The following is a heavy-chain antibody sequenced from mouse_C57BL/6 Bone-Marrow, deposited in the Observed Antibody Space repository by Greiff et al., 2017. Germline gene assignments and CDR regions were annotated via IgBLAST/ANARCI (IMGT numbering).Heavy chain of an antibody. CDR1: GFTFSDYY. CDR3: ARDVDYAMDY. J-gene: IGHJ4*01. V-gene: IGHV5-12*01. Sequence: EVQRVESGGGLVQPGGSLKLSCAASGFTFSDYYMYWVRQTPEKRLEWVAYISNGGGSTYYPDTVKGRFTISRDNAKNTLYLQMSRLKSEDTAMYYCARDVDYAMDYWGQGTSVTVSS. CDR2: ISNGGGST.